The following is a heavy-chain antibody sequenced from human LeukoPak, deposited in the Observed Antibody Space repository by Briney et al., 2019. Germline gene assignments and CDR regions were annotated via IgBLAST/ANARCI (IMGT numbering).Heavy chain of an antibody. V-gene: IGHV4-61*01. CDR1: GASISSGTYS. J-gene: IGHJ4*02. CDR2: IYYSGST. Sequence: PSETLSLTCTVSGASISSGTYSWSWIRQPPGEGLEWIGYIYYSGSTNYNPSLKSRVTISVDTSKNQFSLKLSSVTAADTAVYYCARVGYDSSGYYRSEDYWGQGTLVTVSS. CDR3: ARVGYDSSGYYRSEDY. D-gene: IGHD3-22*01.